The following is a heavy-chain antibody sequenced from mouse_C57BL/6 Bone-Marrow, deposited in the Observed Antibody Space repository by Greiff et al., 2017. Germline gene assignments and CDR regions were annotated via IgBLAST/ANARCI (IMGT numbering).Heavy chain of an antibody. CDR1: GYTFTSYW. CDR2: IYPGNSDT. J-gene: IGHJ2*01. D-gene: IGHD1-1*01. Sequence: VQLQQSGTVLARPGASVKMSCKTSGYTFTSYWMHWVKQRPGQGLEWIGAIYPGNSDTSYNQKFKGKTKLTAVTSASTAYMALSSLTNEDSAVYYCTRRVLRNRGNYWGQGTTLTVSS. V-gene: IGHV1-5*01. CDR3: TRRVLRNRGNY.